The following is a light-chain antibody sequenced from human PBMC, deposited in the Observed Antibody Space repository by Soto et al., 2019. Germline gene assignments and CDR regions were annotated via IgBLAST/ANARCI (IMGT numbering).Light chain of an antibody. CDR1: QSISRW. V-gene: IGKV1-5*03. CDR3: PQYDSSSPYT. Sequence: DIQMTQSPSTLSASIGDRVTITCRASQSISRWLAWYQQKPGKAPILLIYEASTLESGVPSRYRSGGSGTEFTLTISALHLDDFATYYCPQYDSSSPYTFGQVNKLEIK. J-gene: IGKJ2*01. CDR2: EAS.